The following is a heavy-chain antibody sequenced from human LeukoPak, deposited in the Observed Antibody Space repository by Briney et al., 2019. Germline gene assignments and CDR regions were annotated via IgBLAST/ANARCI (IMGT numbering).Heavy chain of an antibody. V-gene: IGHV1-69*13. J-gene: IGHJ5*02. Sequence: ASVKVSCKASGGTFSSYAISWVRQAPGQGLEWMGGIIPIFGTANYAQKFQGRVTITADESTSTAYMELSSLRSEDTAVYYCARGHYGDGDNWFDPWGQGTLVTVSS. CDR1: GGTFSSYA. D-gene: IGHD4-17*01. CDR3: ARGHYGDGDNWFDP. CDR2: IIPIFGTA.